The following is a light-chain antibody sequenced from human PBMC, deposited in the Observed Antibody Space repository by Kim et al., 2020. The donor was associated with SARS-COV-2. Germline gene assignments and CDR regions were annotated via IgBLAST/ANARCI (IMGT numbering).Light chain of an antibody. CDR2: AAS. CDR1: QSISSY. Sequence: DIQMTQSPSSLSASVGDRVTITCRASQSISSYLNWYQQKPGKAPKLLIYAASSLQSGVPSRFSGSGSGTDFTLTISSLQPEDFATYYCQQSYNTRFGPGTKVDIK. V-gene: IGKV1-39*01. J-gene: IGKJ3*01. CDR3: QQSYNTR.